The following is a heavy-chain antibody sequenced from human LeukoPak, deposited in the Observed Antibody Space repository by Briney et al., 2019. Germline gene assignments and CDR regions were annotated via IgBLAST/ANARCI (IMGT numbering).Heavy chain of an antibody. CDR2: IYGSGYT. Sequence: SETLSLTCTVSGGSISGWYCSWIRQPPGKGLEWIGYIYGSGYTNYNPSLKSRVTMPIDTSKNHFSLKLTSVTAADTATYYCARETSLAGFASGLGFNYWGQGILVTVSS. V-gene: IGHV4-59*01. D-gene: IGHD6-19*01. J-gene: IGHJ4*02. CDR3: ARETSLAGFASGLGFNY. CDR1: GGSISGWY.